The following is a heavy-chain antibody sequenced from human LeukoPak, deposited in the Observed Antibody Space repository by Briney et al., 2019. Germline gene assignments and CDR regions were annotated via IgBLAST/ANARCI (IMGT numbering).Heavy chain of an antibody. CDR3: ARDKSADY. J-gene: IGHJ4*02. CDR1: GGSISGYF. Sequence: ETLSLTCTVSGGSISGYFWSWIRQPPGKGLEWIGHIYYSGSTTYNPSLKSRVTISVDTSKNRFSLKLSSVTAADTAVYYCARDKSADYWGQGTLVTVSS. V-gene: IGHV4-59*01. CDR2: IYYSGST.